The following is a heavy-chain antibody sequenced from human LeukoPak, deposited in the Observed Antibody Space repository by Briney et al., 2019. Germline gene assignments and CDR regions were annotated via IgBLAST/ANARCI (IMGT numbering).Heavy chain of an antibody. Sequence: GESLKISCKASGYRFSSYGIGWVRQMPGKGLEWMGIIYPADSNTKYSPSFQGQVTISADKSTSVAYLQWSSLKASDTAMYYCASHYHTTGLFGFDNWGQGTLVTVSS. CDR3: ASHYHTTGLFGFDN. J-gene: IGHJ4*02. CDR1: GYRFSSYG. CDR2: IYPADSNT. D-gene: IGHD3-10*02. V-gene: IGHV5-51*01.